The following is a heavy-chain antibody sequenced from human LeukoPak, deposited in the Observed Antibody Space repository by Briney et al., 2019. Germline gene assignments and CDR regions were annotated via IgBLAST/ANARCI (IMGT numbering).Heavy chain of an antibody. CDR2: ISTYNGDT. D-gene: IGHD6-19*01. V-gene: IGHV1-18*01. J-gene: IGHJ4*02. Sequence: ASVGVSCKASAYTFTRYGITWVRQAPGQGLEWMGWISTYNGDTKYAQKFQGRVTMTTDTSTSTAYMELRSLRSDDTAVYYCARDPSNTSGWYIYFDYWGQGTLATVSS. CDR1: AYTFTRYG. CDR3: ARDPSNTSGWYIYFDY.